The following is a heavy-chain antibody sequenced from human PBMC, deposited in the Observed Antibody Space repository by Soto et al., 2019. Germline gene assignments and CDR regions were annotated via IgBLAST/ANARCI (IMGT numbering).Heavy chain of an antibody. D-gene: IGHD3-10*01. V-gene: IGHV1-3*01. CDR1: GYSFSIYT. Sequence: ASVKVSCKASGYSFSIYTMHWVRQAPGQRLEWMGWINGGNGVTNYSPRFQGRVTITRDTSASTAYMEVSSLKSEDTAVFYCARSAGGFDYWGQGTLVTVSS. J-gene: IGHJ4*02. CDR2: INGGNGVT. CDR3: ARSAGGFDY.